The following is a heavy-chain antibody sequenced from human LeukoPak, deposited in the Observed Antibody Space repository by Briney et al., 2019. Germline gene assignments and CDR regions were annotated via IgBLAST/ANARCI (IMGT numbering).Heavy chain of an antibody. J-gene: IGHJ4*02. CDR1: GFTFSSYG. CDR3: AKVWGRYFDWLLLIDY. Sequence: GGSLRLSCAASGFTFSSYGMHWVRQAPGKGLEWVAVISYDGSNKYYADSVKGRFTISRDNSKNTLYLQMNSLRAEDTAVYYCAKVWGRYFDWLLLIDYWGQGTLVTVSS. D-gene: IGHD3-9*01. CDR2: ISYDGSNK. V-gene: IGHV3-30*18.